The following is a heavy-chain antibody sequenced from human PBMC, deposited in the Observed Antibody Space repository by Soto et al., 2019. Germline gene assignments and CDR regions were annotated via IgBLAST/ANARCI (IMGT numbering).Heavy chain of an antibody. CDR2: IIPIFGTA. CDR3: ARALTPLYMVRGVITYYYYYGMDV. D-gene: IGHD3-10*01. V-gene: IGHV1-69*13. Sequence: SVKVSCKASGGTLSSYAISWVRQAPGQGLEWMGGIIPIFGTANYAQKFQGRVTITADESTSTAYMELSSLRSEDTAVYYCARALTPLYMVRGVITYYYYYGMDVWGQGTTVTVSS. J-gene: IGHJ6*02. CDR1: GGTLSSYA.